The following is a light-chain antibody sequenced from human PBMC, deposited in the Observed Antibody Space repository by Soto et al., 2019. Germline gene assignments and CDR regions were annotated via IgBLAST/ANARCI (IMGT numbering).Light chain of an antibody. CDR3: SSYTGSSTWV. V-gene: IGLV2-14*01. CDR1: SSDVGGYNY. J-gene: IGLJ2*01. CDR2: EVS. Sequence: QSVLTQPASVSGSPGQSITISCTGTSSDVGGYNYVSWYQQHPGKAPKVMIYEVSNRPSGVSNRFSGSKSGNTASLAISGLQAEDVADYYCSSYTGSSTWVFGGGTKVTVL.